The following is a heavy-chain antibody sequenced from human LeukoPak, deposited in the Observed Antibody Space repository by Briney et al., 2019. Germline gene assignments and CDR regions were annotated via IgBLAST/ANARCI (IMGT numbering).Heavy chain of an antibody. D-gene: IGHD3-22*01. Sequence: GALRLSCAASGFTFSSYSLNWVRQAPGKGLEWVSYISSSSSTIYYADSVKGRFTISRDNAKNSLYLQMNSLRAEDTAVYYCARDIGTPYYYDSSGYSILYWGQGTLVTVSS. V-gene: IGHV3-48*01. CDR1: GFTFSSYS. CDR3: ARDIGTPYYYDSSGYSILY. CDR2: ISSSSSTI. J-gene: IGHJ4*02.